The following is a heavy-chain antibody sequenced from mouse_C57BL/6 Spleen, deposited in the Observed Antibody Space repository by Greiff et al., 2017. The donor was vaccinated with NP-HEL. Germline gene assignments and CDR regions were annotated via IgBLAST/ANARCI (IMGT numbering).Heavy chain of an antibody. V-gene: IGHV6-6*01. Sequence: DVMLVESGGGLVQPGGSMKLSCAASGFTFSDAWMDWVRQSPEKGLEWVAEIRNKANNHATYYAESVKGRFTISRDDSKSSVYLQMNSLRAEDTGIYYCTSYDGYYSWFAYWGQGTLVTVSA. J-gene: IGHJ3*01. D-gene: IGHD2-3*01. CDR3: TSYDGYYSWFAY. CDR1: GFTFSDAW. CDR2: IRNKANNHAT.